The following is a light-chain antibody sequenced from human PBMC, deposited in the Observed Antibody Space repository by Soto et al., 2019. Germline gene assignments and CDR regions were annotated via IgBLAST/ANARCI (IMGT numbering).Light chain of an antibody. CDR2: DAS. CDR1: QNINNW. V-gene: IGKV1-5*01. CDR3: QQYNLA. Sequence: DIQMTQSPSTLSASVGDRVTITCRASQNINNWLAWYQHKPGKAPKILIYDASTLESGVPSRFSGSGSGTEFTLTISSLQPDDFVTYYCQQYNLAFGQGTKVDIK. J-gene: IGKJ1*01.